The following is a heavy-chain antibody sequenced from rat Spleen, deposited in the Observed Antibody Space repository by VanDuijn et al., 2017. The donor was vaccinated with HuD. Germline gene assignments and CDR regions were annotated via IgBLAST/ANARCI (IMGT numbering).Heavy chain of an antibody. CDR3: TSPNIGTIRGDA. V-gene: IGHV2-4*01. J-gene: IGHJ4*01. CDR1: GFSLTNYG. D-gene: IGHD1-5*01. Sequence: QVQLKESGPGLVQPSQTLSLTCTVSGFSLTNYGVSWVRQPPGKGLEWIGAIWRGGSTDYSSALKSRLSISRDTSKSQVFLKMNSLQTEDTAIYYCTSPNIGTIRGDAWGQGASVTVSS. CDR2: IWRGGST.